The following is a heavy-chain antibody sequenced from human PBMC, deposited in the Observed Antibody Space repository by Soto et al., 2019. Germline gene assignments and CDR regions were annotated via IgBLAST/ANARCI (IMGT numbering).Heavy chain of an antibody. D-gene: IGHD6-13*01. CDR2: IKSKTDGGTT. CDR1: GFTFSNAW. J-gene: IGHJ6*02. V-gene: IGHV3-15*07. Sequence: GGSLRLSCAASGFTFSNAWMNWVRQAPGKGLEWVGRIKSKTDGGTTDYAAPVKGRFTISRDDSKNTLYLQMNSLKTEDTALYYCTPFSSWSFYYYYGMDVWGQGTTVTVSS. CDR3: TPFSSWSFYYYYGMDV.